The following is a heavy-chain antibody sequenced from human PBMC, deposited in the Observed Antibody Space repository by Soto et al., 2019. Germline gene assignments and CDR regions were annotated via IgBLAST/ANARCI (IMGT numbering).Heavy chain of an antibody. CDR3: AKAKNDYNWDNRPPFDY. V-gene: IGHV3-23*01. D-gene: IGHD1-20*01. Sequence: GGSLRLSCEASGFTLRNCAMTWIRQAPGKGLEWVSLISANDVGTYYAESVKTRFTISTDQSRNTVYLQMDSLRADDTAIYYCAKAKNDYNWDNRPPFDYWGQGTLVTVSS. CDR2: ISANDVGT. J-gene: IGHJ4*02. CDR1: GFTLRNCA.